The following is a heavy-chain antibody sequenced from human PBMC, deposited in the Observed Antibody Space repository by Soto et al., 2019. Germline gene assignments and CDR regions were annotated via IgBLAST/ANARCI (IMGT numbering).Heavy chain of an antibody. V-gene: IGHV3-7*03. J-gene: IGHJ4*02. CDR3: ARDRFIGTYYVKGVTYVFGH. CDR1: GFTFTDYW. Sequence: GGSLRLSCAASGFTFTDYWMSWVRQAPGKGLEWVANLNQDGSEKNCVDSVKGRFTISRDNAKNSVYLQLNSLRAEETAVYYCARDRFIGTYYVKGVTYVFGHWGQGHPVPVSS. CDR2: LNQDGSEK. D-gene: IGHD1-26*01.